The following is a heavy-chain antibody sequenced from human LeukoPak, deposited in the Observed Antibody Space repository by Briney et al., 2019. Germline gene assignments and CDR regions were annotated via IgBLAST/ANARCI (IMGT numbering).Heavy chain of an antibody. CDR3: ARVSITMVRGSYKSYFDY. J-gene: IGHJ4*02. D-gene: IGHD3-10*01. CDR1: GFTFSSYS. CDR2: ISSSSSYI. V-gene: IGHV3-21*01. Sequence: PGGSLRLSCAASGFTFSSYSMNWVRQAPGKGLEWVSSISSSSSYIYYADSVKGRFTISRDNTKNSLYLQMNSLRAEDTAVYYCARVSITMVRGSYKSYFDYWGQGTLVTVSS.